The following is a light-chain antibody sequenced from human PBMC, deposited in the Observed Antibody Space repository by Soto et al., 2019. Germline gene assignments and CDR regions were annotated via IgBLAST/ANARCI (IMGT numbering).Light chain of an antibody. CDR2: GAS. J-gene: IGKJ5*01. CDR3: QQYNNWPYT. CDR1: QTVKSN. Sequence: IVMTQSPAALSVSPGERATLSCRTSQTVKSNLAWYQQKPGQAPRLLIFGASTRATGVPARFSGSGSGTEFTLSISSLQSEDFALYYCQQYNNWPYTFGQGTRLEIK. V-gene: IGKV3-15*01.